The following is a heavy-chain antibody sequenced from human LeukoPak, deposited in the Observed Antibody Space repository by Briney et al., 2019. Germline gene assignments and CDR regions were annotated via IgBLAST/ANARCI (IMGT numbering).Heavy chain of an antibody. V-gene: IGHV5-51*01. CDR1: GYSFISYW. CDR2: IYPGDSDT. D-gene: IGHD1-26*01. CDR3: ARREGAMSFDY. J-gene: IGHJ4*02. Sequence: GESLKISCKGSGYSFISYWIGGVRQLPGKGPEWMGIIYPGDSDTRYSPSFQGQVTISADKSITTAYLQWSSLKASDTAMYYCARREGAMSFDYWGQGTLVTVSS.